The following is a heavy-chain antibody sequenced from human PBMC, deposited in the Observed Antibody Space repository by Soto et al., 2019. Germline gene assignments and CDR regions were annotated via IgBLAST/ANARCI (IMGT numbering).Heavy chain of an antibody. Sequence: RASVKVSCKASGGTFSSYAISWVRQAPGQGLEWMGGIIPIFGTANYAQKFQGRVTITADESTSTAYMELSSLRSEDTAVYYCARARRVVVAATDGGYYYYYGMDVWGQGTTVTVSS. V-gene: IGHV1-69*13. CDR2: IIPIFGTA. J-gene: IGHJ6*02. CDR1: GGTFSSYA. D-gene: IGHD2-15*01. CDR3: ARARRVVVAATDGGYYYYYGMDV.